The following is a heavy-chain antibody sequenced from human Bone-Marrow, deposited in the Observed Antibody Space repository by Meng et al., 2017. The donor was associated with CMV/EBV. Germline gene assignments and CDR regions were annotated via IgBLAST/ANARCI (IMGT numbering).Heavy chain of an antibody. CDR3: ARVRRTAAGGMDV. V-gene: IGHV1-2*02. CDR2: INPNRGGT. J-gene: IGHJ6*02. Sequence: KASGYTFTGYCMHWVRQAPGQGLGWRGWINPNRGGTNYAQKCQGRVTMTRDTSISTAYMELSRLRSDDTAVYYCARVRRTAAGGMDVWGQGTTVTVSS. D-gene: IGHD6-13*01. CDR1: GYTFTGYC.